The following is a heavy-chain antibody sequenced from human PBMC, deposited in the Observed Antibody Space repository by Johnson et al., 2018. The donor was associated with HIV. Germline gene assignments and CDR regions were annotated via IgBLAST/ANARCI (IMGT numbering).Heavy chain of an antibody. CDR2: INNDGGDT. Sequence: VQLVESGGGLVQPGGSLRLSCAASGFTLSSYWMHWVRQAPGKGLVWVSRINNDGGDTIYADSVKGRFTISRDNAKNTLYLQMNSLRADDTAVYYCARDPSRSPGAFDIWGQGTMVTVSS. V-gene: IGHV3-74*01. CDR1: GFTLSSYW. J-gene: IGHJ3*02. CDR3: ARDPSRSPGAFDI.